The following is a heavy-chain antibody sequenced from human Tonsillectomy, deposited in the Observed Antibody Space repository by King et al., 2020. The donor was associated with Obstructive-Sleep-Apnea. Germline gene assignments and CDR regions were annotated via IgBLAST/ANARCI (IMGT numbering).Heavy chain of an antibody. V-gene: IGHV1-18*04. CDR1: GYTFTSYG. CDR2: ISAYNGNT. D-gene: IGHD2-21*02. CDR3: ARDAETYCGGVCYLKYFDY. J-gene: IGHJ4*02. Sequence: QLVQSGAEVKKPGASVKVSCKASGYTFTSYGISWVRQAPGQGLEWMGWISAYNGNTNYAQKLQGRVTMTTDTSTSTAYMELRSLRSDDTAVYYCARDAETYCGGVCYLKYFDYWGQGTLVTVSS.